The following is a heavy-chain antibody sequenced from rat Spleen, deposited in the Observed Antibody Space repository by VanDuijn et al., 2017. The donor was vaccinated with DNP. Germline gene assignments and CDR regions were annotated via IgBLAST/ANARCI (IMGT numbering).Heavy chain of an antibody. V-gene: IGHV5-22*01. J-gene: IGHJ2*01. CDR3: VRWNSGHFDY. D-gene: IGHD4-3*01. CDR2: IGSPAYAP. Sequence: EVHLVESGGGLVQPGRSLQLSCAASGFTFSAYFMAWVRQAPAKGLEWVAYIGSPAYAPYYTDSVKGRFAISRDNAKSTLYLQMNSLRSEDMATYYCVRWNSGHFDYWGQGVMVTVSS. CDR1: GFTFSAYF.